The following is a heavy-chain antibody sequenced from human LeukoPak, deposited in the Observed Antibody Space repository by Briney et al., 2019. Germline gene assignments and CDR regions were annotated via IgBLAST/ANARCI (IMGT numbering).Heavy chain of an antibody. D-gene: IGHD3-9*01. J-gene: IGHJ4*02. Sequence: PGGSLRLSCAASGFTFSSYGMHWVPQAQGKGLEWVAVISYDGSNKYYADSVKGRFTISRDNSKNTLYLQMNSLRAEDTAVYYCAKEPVLRYFDWLLYDWGQGTLVTVSS. CDR3: AKEPVLRYFDWLLYD. CDR1: GFTFSSYG. V-gene: IGHV3-30*18. CDR2: ISYDGSNK.